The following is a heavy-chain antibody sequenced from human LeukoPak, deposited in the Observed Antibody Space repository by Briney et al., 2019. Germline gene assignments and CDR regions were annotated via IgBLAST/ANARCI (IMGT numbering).Heavy chain of an antibody. CDR2: ISAHNGNT. CDR1: GYTFTNYG. V-gene: IGHV1-18*01. CDR3: ARDSSGYPPFDY. Sequence: ASVKVSCKASGYTFTNYGISWVRQAPGQGLEWMGWISAHNGNTKYAQKVQGRVTMTTDTSTSTAYMGVRSLRSDDTAVYYCARDSSGYPPFDYWGQGTLVTVSS. J-gene: IGHJ4*02. D-gene: IGHD3-22*01.